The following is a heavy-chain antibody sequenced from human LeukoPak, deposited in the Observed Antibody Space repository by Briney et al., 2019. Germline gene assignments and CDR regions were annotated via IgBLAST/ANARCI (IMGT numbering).Heavy chain of an antibody. CDR3: ARDQTSGYPSETDY. CDR1: GFTFSSYW. J-gene: IGHJ4*02. CDR2: IKQDGSEK. Sequence: GGSLRLSCAASGFTFSSYWMSWVRQAPGKGLEWVANIKQDGSEKYYVDFVKGRFTISRDNAQNSLYLQMHSLRAEDTAVYYCARDQTSGYPSETDYWSQGTLVTVSS. V-gene: IGHV3-7*03. D-gene: IGHD3-22*01.